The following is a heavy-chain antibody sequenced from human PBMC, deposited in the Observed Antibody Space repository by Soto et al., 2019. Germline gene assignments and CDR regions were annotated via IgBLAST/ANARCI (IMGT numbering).Heavy chain of an antibody. D-gene: IGHD2-21*02. CDR2: ISAYDDKT. CDR1: GYPFTSYG. CDR3: ARDRLIAVTGLLRN. J-gene: IGHJ4*02. V-gene: IGHV1-18*01. Sequence: QVQLVQSGAEVKKPGASVKVSCKTSGYPFTSYGINWGRQAPGQGPEWMGWISAYDDKTIYSQKFRGRVTLTAGRSTTAAYMELRGLRFDDTAVYYCARDRLIAVTGLLRNWGQGTLVTVSS.